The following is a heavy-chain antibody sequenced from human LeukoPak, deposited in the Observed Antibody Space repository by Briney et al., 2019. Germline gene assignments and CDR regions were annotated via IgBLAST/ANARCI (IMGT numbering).Heavy chain of an antibody. D-gene: IGHD2-21*01. CDR3: ARSQLSVVSRGSSWFDP. Sequence: SETLSLTWTVSGGSISSYYWSWIQQPPGKGLECLGYIYYSGGTNYNPPFKTRFTISVDTSKNQFPLKLSSVTAADTAVYYCARSQLSVVSRGSSWFDPWGQGTLVSVSS. J-gene: IGHJ5*02. CDR1: GGSISSYY. V-gene: IGHV4-59*01. CDR2: IYYSGGT.